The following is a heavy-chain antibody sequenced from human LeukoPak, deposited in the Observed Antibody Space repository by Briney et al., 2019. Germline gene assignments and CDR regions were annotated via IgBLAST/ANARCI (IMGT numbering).Heavy chain of an antibody. CDR3: ARGYCTNGVCSSDYFDY. CDR2: ICNSGST. D-gene: IGHD2-8*01. Sequence: SQTLSLTCTVSGGSISSGGYYWNWIRQHPGKGLEWIGYICNSGSTYYNPSLKSRSTISVDTSKNQFSLKLSSVTAADTAVYYCARGYCTNGVCSSDYFDYWGQGTLVTVSS. J-gene: IGHJ4*02. V-gene: IGHV4-31*03. CDR1: GGSISSGGYY.